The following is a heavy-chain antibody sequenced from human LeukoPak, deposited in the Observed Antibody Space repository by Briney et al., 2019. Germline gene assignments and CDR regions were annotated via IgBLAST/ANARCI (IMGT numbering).Heavy chain of an antibody. Sequence: SETLSLTCGVYGGSFSGYYWSWIRQPPGKGLEWIGEINYSGSTNYNPSLKSRVTISVGTSKNQFSLKLSSVTAADTAVYSCARISLTGYAPISGYFDYWGQGSLVTVSS. V-gene: IGHV4-34*01. CDR2: INYSGST. J-gene: IGHJ4*02. D-gene: IGHD3-9*01. CDR1: GGSFSGYY. CDR3: ARISLTGYAPISGYFDY.